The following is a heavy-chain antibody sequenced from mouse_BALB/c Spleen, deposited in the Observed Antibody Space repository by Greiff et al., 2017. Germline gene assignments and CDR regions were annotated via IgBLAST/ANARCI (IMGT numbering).Heavy chain of an antibody. D-gene: IGHD1-1*01. V-gene: IGHV1-14*01. Sequence: VQLQQSGPELVKPGASVKMSCKASGYTFTSYVMHWVKQKPGQGLEWIGYINPYNDGTKYNEKFKGKATLTSDKSSSTAYMELSSLTSEDSAVYYCARSGITTVVSYAMDYWGQGTSVTVSS. CDR3: ARSGITTVVSYAMDY. CDR1: GYTFTSYV. J-gene: IGHJ4*01. CDR2: INPYNDGT.